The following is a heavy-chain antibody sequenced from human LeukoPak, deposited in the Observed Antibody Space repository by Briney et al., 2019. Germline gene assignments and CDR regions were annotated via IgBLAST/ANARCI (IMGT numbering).Heavy chain of an antibody. CDR3: AKLGEGYGDYAEYYFDY. D-gene: IGHD4-17*01. CDR2: IYSGGST. V-gene: IGHV3-53*01. CDR1: GFTVSSNY. Sequence: GGSLRLSCAASGFTVSSNYMSWVRQAPGKGLEWVSVIYSGGSTYYADSVKGRFTISRDNSKNTLYLQMNSLRAEDTAVYYCAKLGEGYGDYAEYYFDYWGQGTLVTVSS. J-gene: IGHJ4*02.